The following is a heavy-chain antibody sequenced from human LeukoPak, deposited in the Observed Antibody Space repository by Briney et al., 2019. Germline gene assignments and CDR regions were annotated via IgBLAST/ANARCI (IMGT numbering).Heavy chain of an antibody. Sequence: ASVKVSCKVFGYTLTELSMHWVRQAPGKGLEWMGGFDPEDGETIYAQKFQGRVTMTEDTSTDTAYMELSSLRSEDTAVYYCATDSPGYSGGWYTFWGQGTLVTVSS. CDR3: ATDSPGYSGGWYTF. V-gene: IGHV1-24*01. J-gene: IGHJ4*02. D-gene: IGHD6-19*01. CDR2: FDPEDGET. CDR1: GYTLTELS.